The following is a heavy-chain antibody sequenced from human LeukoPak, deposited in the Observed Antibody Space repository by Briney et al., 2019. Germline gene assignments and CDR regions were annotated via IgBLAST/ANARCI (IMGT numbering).Heavy chain of an antibody. CDR2: ISYDGSNK. J-gene: IGHJ5*02. D-gene: IGHD3-9*01. CDR3: AKGPRHILTYNWFDP. CDR1: GFTFSSYG. V-gene: IGHV3-30*18. Sequence: GGSLRLSCAASGFTFSSYGMHWVRQAPGKGLEWVAVISYDGSNKYYADSVKGRFTISRDNSKNTLYLQMNSLRAEDTAVYYCAKGPRHILTYNWFDPWGQGTLVTVSS.